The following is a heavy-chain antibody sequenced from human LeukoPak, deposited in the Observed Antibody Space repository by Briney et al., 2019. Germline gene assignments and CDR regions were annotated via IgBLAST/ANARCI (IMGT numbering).Heavy chain of an antibody. J-gene: IGHJ4*02. D-gene: IGHD6-19*01. CDR3: VTEGVYTSGWYGKFDN. V-gene: IGHV3-15*01. Sequence: PGGSLRLSCAASGFTFSNAWMSWVRQAPGKGLEWVGRIKRKSDGGATDYAAPVKGRFTISRDDSENTLYLQMDSLRSEDTAVYHCVTEGVYTSGWYGKFDNWGQGTLVTVSS. CDR1: GFTFSNAW. CDR2: IKRKSDGGAT.